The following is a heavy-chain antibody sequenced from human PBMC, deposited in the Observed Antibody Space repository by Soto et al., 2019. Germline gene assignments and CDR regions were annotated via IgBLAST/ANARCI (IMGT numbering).Heavy chain of an antibody. D-gene: IGHD5-18*01. CDR1: GGTFSSYA. Sequence: QVQLVHSGAEVKKPGSSVKVSCKASGGTFSSYAISWVRQAPGQGLEWMGGIIPIFGTANYAQKFQGRVMITADESTTTADMAMSSLRSEDTDVYYCASHFQGRAGYSYGQYYYYGMDVWGQGTTVTVSS. CDR3: ASHFQGRAGYSYGQYYYYGMDV. CDR2: IIPIFGTA. V-gene: IGHV1-69*01. J-gene: IGHJ6*02.